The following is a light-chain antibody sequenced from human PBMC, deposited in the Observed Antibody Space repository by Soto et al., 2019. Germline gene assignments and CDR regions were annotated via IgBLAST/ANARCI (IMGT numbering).Light chain of an antibody. CDR3: QQYNNYLMYT. J-gene: IGKJ2*01. CDR2: DAS. V-gene: IGKV1-5*01. Sequence: DIQMTQSPPTLSASVGDRVTITCRASQSISSWLAWYQQKPGKAPKLLIYDASTVESGVPSRFSGSGSGTEFTLTISSLQPDDFATYYCQQYNNYLMYTFGQGNKLEIK. CDR1: QSISSW.